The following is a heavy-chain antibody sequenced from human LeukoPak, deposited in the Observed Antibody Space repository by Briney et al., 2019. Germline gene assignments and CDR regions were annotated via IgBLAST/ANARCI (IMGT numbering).Heavy chain of an antibody. CDR3: ARPRPDYYDSSGYDYYYYMDV. D-gene: IGHD3-22*01. J-gene: IGHJ6*03. Sequence: GGCLRLSCAASGFTVSSNYMSWVRQAPGKGLEWVSVIYSGGSTYYADSVKGRFTISRDNSKNTLYLQMNSLRAEDTAVYYCARPRPDYYDSSGYDYYYYMDVWGKGTTVTVSS. V-gene: IGHV3-53*01. CDR2: IYSGGST. CDR1: GFTVSSNY.